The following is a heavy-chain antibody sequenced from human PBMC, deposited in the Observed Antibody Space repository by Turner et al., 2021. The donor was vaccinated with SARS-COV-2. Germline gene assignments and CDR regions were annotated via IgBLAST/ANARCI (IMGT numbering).Heavy chain of an antibody. J-gene: IGHJ4*02. Sequence: EVQLVESGGGLVKPGGSLRFSCAASGFTFSSYSMNWVRQAPGKGLEWVANIKQDGSEKYYVDSVKGRFTISRDNAKNSLYLQMNSLRAEDTAVYYCARLHTSSWYFDYWGQGTLVTVSS. CDR3: ARLHTSSWYFDY. V-gene: IGHV3-7*03. CDR1: GFTFSSYS. D-gene: IGHD6-13*01. CDR2: IKQDGSEK.